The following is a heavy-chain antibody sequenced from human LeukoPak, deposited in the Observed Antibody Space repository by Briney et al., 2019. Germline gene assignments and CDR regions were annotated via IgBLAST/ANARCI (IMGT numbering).Heavy chain of an antibody. Sequence: GGSLRLSCAASGFTVSSSYMSWVRQAPGKGLEWVSVIYSGGSTYYADSVKGRFTISRDNSKNTLYLQMNSLRAEDTAVYYCAREAASVYYFDYWGQGTLVTVSS. CDR1: GFTVSSSY. J-gene: IGHJ4*02. D-gene: IGHD2-15*01. CDR3: AREAASVYYFDY. CDR2: IYSGGST. V-gene: IGHV3-66*01.